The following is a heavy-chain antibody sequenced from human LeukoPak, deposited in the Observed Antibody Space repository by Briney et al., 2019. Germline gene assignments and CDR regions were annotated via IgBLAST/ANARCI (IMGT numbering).Heavy chain of an antibody. J-gene: IGHJ6*04. CDR2: ISGSGGST. V-gene: IGHV3-23*01. Sequence: GGSLRLSCAASGFTFSSYAMSWVRQAPGKVLEWVSAISGSGGSTYYADSVKGRFTISRDNSKNTLYLQMNSLRAEDTAVYYCAKVVGIAAAGTPYYYYYGMDVWGKGTTVTVSS. D-gene: IGHD6-13*01. CDR1: GFTFSSYA. CDR3: AKVVGIAAAGTPYYYYYGMDV.